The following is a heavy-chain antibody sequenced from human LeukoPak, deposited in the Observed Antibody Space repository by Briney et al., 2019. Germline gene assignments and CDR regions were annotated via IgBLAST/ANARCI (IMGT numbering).Heavy chain of an antibody. CDR2: IYYSGST. D-gene: IGHD3-10*01. V-gene: IGHV4-59*12. Sequence: SETLSLTCTVSGGSISSYYWSWIRQPPGKGLEWIGYIYYSGSTNYNPSLKSRVTISVDTSKNQFSLKLSSVTAADTAVYYCARVRFGELLSWGQGTLVTVSS. CDR3: ARVRFGELLS. CDR1: GGSISSYY. J-gene: IGHJ4*02.